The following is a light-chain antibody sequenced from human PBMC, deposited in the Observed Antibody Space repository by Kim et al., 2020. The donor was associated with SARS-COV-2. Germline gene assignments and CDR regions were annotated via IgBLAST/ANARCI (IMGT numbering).Light chain of an antibody. V-gene: IGLV3-1*01. CDR1: KLGDKY. J-gene: IGLJ2*01. Sequence: VSPGTTASITGSGDKLGDKYACWYQQKPGQSPVLVIYQDSKRPAGIPERFSGSNSGNTATLTISGTQAMDEADYYCQAWDSSTVVFGGGTQLTVL. CDR3: QAWDSSTVV. CDR2: QDS.